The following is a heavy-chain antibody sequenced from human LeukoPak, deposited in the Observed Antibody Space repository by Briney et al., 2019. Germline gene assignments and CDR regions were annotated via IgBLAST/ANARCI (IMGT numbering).Heavy chain of an antibody. CDR2: IIPILGIA. J-gene: IGHJ5*02. CDR1: GGTFSNYA. CDR3: ARYGHYCSGGSCYALGRWFDP. V-gene: IGHV1-69*04. D-gene: IGHD2-15*01. Sequence: SVKVSCKASGGTFSNYAFSWVRQAPGQGLEWMGRIIPILGIANYAQKFQGRVTITADKSTSTAYMELSSLRSEDTAVYYCARYGHYCSGGSCYALGRWFDPWGQGTLVTVSS.